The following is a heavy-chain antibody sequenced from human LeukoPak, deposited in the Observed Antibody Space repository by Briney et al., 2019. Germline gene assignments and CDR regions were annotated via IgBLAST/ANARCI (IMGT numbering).Heavy chain of an antibody. CDR3: ARVIPSYGDYVVFDY. CDR2: IWYDGSNK. V-gene: IGHV3-33*01. D-gene: IGHD4-17*01. CDR1: GFTFSSYG. Sequence: PGGSLRLSCAASGFTFSSYGMHWVRQAPGKGLEWVAVIWYDGSNKYYADSVKGRFTISRDNSKNTLYLQMNSLRAEDTAVYYCARVIPSYGDYVVFDYWGQGTLVTVSS. J-gene: IGHJ4*02.